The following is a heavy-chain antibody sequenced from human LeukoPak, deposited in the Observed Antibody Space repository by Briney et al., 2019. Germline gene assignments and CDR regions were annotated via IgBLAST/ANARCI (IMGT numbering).Heavy chain of an antibody. D-gene: IGHD2-15*01. J-gene: IGHJ5*02. V-gene: IGHV4-34*01. CDR1: GGSISTYY. CDR3: ARRVVVVAATMNWFDP. CDR2: INHSGST. Sequence: TSETLSLTCTVSGGSISTYYWTWIRQPPGKGLEWIGEINHSGSTNYNPSLKSRVTISVDTSKNQFSLKLSSVTAADTAVYYCARRVVVVAATMNWFDPWGQGTLVTVSS.